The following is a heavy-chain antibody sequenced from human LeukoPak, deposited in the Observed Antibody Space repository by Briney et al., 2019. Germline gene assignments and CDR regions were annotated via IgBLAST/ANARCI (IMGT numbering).Heavy chain of an antibody. CDR2: FDPEDGET. J-gene: IGHJ6*03. CDR1: GYTLTELS. D-gene: IGHD1-1*01. CDR3: AKGTGTTAEAYYYYYMNV. Sequence: ASVKVSCKVSGYTLTELSMHWVRQAPGKGLEWMGGFDPEDGETIYAQKFQGRVTMTRDTSISTAYMELSRLRSDDTAVYYCAKGTGTTAEAYYYYYMNVWGKGTTVTISS. V-gene: IGHV1-24*01.